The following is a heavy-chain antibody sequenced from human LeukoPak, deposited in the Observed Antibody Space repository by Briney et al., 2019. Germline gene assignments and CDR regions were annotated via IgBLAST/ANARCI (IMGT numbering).Heavy chain of an antibody. J-gene: IGHJ4*02. Sequence: PSETQSLTWPLYGGSVTVYYCSWVRQPPGKGLEWIGEINHSVSTNYNPSLKSRVTISVDTSKNQFSLKLSSVTAADTAVYYCARGEEAAAGTDYWGQGTLVTLSS. D-gene: IGHD6-13*01. CDR3: ARGEEAAAGTDY. CDR1: GGSVTVYY. V-gene: IGHV4-34*01. CDR2: INHSVST.